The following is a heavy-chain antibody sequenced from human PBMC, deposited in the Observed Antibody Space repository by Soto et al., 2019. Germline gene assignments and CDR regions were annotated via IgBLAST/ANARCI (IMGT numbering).Heavy chain of an antibody. J-gene: IGHJ4*02. V-gene: IGHV4-39*01. CDR1: GGSISSSSYY. CDR3: ASRGPHCSGGSCYSTPTFFDY. D-gene: IGHD2-15*01. CDR2: IYYSGST. Sequence: QLQLQESGPGLVKPSETLSLTCTVSGGSISSSSYYWGWIRQPPGKGLEWIGSIYYSGSTYYNPSLKSRVTISVDTSKNQFSLKLSSVTAADTAVYYCASRGPHCSGGSCYSTPTFFDYWGQGTLVTVSS.